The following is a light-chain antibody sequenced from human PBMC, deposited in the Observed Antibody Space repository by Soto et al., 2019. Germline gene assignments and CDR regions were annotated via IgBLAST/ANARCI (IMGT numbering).Light chain of an antibody. CDR1: SSSIGAGYD. J-gene: IGLJ3*02. Sequence: QSVLTQPPSVSGAPGQTVTISCTGTSSSIGAGYDVHWYQQVPGTAPRLLIYGNIYRPSGVPDRCSGSKSGSSASLAITGLQADDEADYYCQSYDSTLSGALFGGGTKLTVL. V-gene: IGLV1-40*01. CDR2: GNI. CDR3: QSYDSTLSGAL.